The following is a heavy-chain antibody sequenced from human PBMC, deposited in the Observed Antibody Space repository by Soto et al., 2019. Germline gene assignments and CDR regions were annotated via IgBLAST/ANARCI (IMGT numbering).Heavy chain of an antibody. Sequence: PSETLSLTCTVSGSSMTNFYWTWIRQPPGKGLEWIGYIYYSGSTNYNPSLKSRATMSVDTSKNQFSLKLTSVTAADTAVYYCARALRADYWGQGTLVTVSS. CDR3: ARALRADY. CDR2: IYYSGST. J-gene: IGHJ4*02. CDR1: GSSMTNFY. V-gene: IGHV4-59*01.